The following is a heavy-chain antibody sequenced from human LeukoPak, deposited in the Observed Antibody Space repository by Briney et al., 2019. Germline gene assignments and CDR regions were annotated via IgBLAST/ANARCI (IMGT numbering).Heavy chain of an antibody. CDR3: ARLDYYDLVPFDL. Sequence: SETLSLTCTVSGGSLSSYYWSWIRQSPGKGLEWIGYIHYSGSTNYNPSLRSRVTISVDTSKNQFSLKLSSATAADTAVYYCARLDYYDLVPFDLWGQGTLVTVSS. D-gene: IGHD3-3*01. CDR2: IHYSGST. CDR1: GGSLSSYY. V-gene: IGHV4-59*08. J-gene: IGHJ5*02.